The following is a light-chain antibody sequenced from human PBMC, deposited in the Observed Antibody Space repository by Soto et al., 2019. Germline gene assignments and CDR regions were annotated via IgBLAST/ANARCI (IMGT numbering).Light chain of an antibody. CDR3: QRYPNGPLT. CDR2: DTS. J-gene: IGKJ4*01. V-gene: IGKV3-15*01. Sequence: EVVLTQAPATLSVSPGEGVTLSCRASQGISDTLDWYQHKPGQTPRLIIYDTSTRATGGPARFSGSRSGPDFTLTINSLQSEDFAIYYCQRYPNGPLTFGEGTKVEIK. CDR1: QGISDT.